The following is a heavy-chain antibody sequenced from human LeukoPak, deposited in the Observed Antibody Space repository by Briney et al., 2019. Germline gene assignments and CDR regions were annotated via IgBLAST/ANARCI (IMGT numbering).Heavy chain of an antibody. CDR2: FDPEDGET. CDR3: ATLSSSWYDYYYYMDV. V-gene: IGHV1-24*01. J-gene: IGHJ6*03. D-gene: IGHD6-13*01. Sequence: ASVKVSCKASGYTFTDYYIHWVRQAPGQGPEWMGGFDPEDGETIYAQKFQGRVTMTEDTSTDTAYMELSSLRSEDTAVYYCATLSSSWYDYYYYMDVWGKGTTVTVSS. CDR1: GYTFTDYY.